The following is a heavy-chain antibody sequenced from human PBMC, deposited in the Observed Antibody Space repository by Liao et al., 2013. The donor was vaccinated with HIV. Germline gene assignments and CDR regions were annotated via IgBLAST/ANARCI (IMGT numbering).Heavy chain of an antibody. J-gene: IGHJ3*02. CDR1: SDSLTDYY. CDR2: VYYSGNA. V-gene: IGHV4-59*08. D-gene: IGHD1-26*01. Sequence: QVQLQESGPGLVKPSETLSLTCSVSSDSLTDYYWSWIRQPPGKGLEWIGYVYYSGNANYNPALKSRITISVDTSKNQLSLKLNSVTAADTAVYYCARGGSYRPCDIWGQG. CDR3: ARGGSYRPCDI.